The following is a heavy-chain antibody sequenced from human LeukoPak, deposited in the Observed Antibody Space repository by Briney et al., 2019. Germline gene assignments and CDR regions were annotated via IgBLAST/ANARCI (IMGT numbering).Heavy chain of an antibody. D-gene: IGHD4-17*01. CDR1: GGSISDYY. CDR3: ARDHDYGDYEFWFDP. Sequence: SETLSLTCTVSGGSISDYYWSWIRQPPGKGLEWIGYIYQSGSTDYNPSLKSRVTISVDTSKNQFSLKLSSVTAADTAVYYCARDHDYGDYEFWFDPWGQGTLVTVSS. V-gene: IGHV4-59*01. J-gene: IGHJ5*02. CDR2: IYQSGST.